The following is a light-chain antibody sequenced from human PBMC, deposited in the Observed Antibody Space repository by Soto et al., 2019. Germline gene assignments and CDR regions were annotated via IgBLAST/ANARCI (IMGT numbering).Light chain of an antibody. V-gene: IGKV3-11*01. J-gene: IGKJ4*01. CDR1: QSVSSY. Sequence: EIVLTQSPSTLSLSPGERATLSCRASQSVSSYLAWYQQKPGQAPRLLIYDASNRATGIPSRFSGSGSGTEFTLTISSREPEDFAVSYCHQQNYCPPLTFGRGTKLEIK. CDR3: HQQNYCPPLT. CDR2: DAS.